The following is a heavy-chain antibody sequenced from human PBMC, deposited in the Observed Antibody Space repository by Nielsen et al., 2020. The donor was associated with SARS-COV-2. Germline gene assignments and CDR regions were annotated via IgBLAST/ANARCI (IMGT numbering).Heavy chain of an antibody. D-gene: IGHD6-19*01. CDR2: INSDGSST. CDR1: AFTFSTYW. V-gene: IGHV3-74*01. Sequence: GGSLRLSCAASAFTFSTYWMHWVRQAPGKGLVWVSRINSDGSSTSYADSVKGRFTISRDNAKNSLYLQMNSLRVDDTAVYYCATSYNSGWYRGGVAYWGQGTLVTVSS. CDR3: ATSYNSGWYRGGVAY. J-gene: IGHJ4*02.